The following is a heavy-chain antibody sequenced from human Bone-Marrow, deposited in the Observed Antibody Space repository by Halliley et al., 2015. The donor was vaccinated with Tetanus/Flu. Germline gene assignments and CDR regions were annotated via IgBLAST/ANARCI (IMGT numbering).Heavy chain of an antibody. CDR2: IHSSGST. V-gene: IGHV4-59*01. CDR3: ARDYLDYGSGSYDDVFDI. D-gene: IGHD3-10*01. J-gene: IGHJ3*02. Sequence: FIHSSGSTNYTPSLKSRVTIEVDTSNNQFSLRLTSVPTADAAVYYCARDYLDYGSGSYDDVFDIWGQGTMVIVSS.